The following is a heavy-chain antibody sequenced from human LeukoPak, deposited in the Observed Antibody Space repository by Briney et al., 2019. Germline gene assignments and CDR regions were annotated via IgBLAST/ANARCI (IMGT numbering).Heavy chain of an antibody. J-gene: IGHJ3*02. Sequence: GESLKISCETSGYSFTTYWIGWVRQRPGTGLEWVVAIYPDDSDTRYSPSFQGQVTISADKSISTAYLQCSSLKASDTAMYYCARSSDSSGYPSNDAFDIWGQGTMVTVSS. CDR3: ARSSDSSGYPSNDAFDI. D-gene: IGHD3-22*01. V-gene: IGHV5-51*01. CDR1: GYSFTTYW. CDR2: IYPDDSDT.